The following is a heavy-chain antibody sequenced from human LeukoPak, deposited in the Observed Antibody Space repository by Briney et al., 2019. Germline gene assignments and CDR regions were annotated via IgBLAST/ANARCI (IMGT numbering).Heavy chain of an antibody. CDR2: ISSSGSTI. Sequence: GGSLRLSCAASGFTFSDYYMSWIRQAPGKGLEGVSYISSSGSTIYYADSVKGRFTISRDNAKNSLYLQMNSLRAEDTAVYHCARVHSSGWYVYWGQGTLVTVSS. CDR1: GFTFSDYY. J-gene: IGHJ4*02. V-gene: IGHV3-11*04. D-gene: IGHD6-19*01. CDR3: ARVHSSGWYVY.